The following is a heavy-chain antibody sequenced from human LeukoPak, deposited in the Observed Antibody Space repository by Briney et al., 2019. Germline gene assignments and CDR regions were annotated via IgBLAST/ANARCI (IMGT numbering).Heavy chain of an antibody. V-gene: IGHV1-2*02. D-gene: IGHD2-2*01. CDR2: INPNSGGT. CDR1: GYTFTSYY. J-gene: IGHJ4*02. CDR3: ARDKRDCSSTSCRAFDY. Sequence: ASVKVSCKASGYTFTSYYMHWVRQAPGQGLEWMGWINPNSGGTNYAQKFQGRVTMTRDTPISTAYMELSRLRSDDTAVYYCARDKRDCSSTSCRAFDYWGQETLVTVSS.